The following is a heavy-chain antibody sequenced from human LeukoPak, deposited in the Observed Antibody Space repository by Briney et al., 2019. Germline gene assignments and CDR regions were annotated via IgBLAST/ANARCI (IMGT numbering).Heavy chain of an antibody. CDR3: ARDRFLGIDYYYGMDV. V-gene: IGHV3-53*01. CDR1: GFTFSSYA. Sequence: GGSLRLSCAASGFTFSSYAMHWVRQAPGKGLEWVSVIYSGGSTYYADSVKGRFTISRDNSKNTLYLQMNSLRAEDTAVYYCARDRFLGIDYYYGMDVWGQGTTVTVSS. J-gene: IGHJ6*02. CDR2: IYSGGST. D-gene: IGHD7-27*01.